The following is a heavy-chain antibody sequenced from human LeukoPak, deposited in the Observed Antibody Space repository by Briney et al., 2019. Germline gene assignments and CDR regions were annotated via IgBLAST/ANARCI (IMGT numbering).Heavy chain of an antibody. Sequence: PSETLSLTCAVSGYSISSGYYWGWIRQPPGKGLEWIGSIYHSGSTCYNPSLKSRVTISVDTSKNQFSLKLSSVTAADTAVYYCARHIENAFDIWGQGTMVTVSS. CDR1: GYSISSGYY. CDR2: IYHSGST. D-gene: IGHD2-21*01. V-gene: IGHV4-38-2*01. CDR3: ARHIENAFDI. J-gene: IGHJ3*02.